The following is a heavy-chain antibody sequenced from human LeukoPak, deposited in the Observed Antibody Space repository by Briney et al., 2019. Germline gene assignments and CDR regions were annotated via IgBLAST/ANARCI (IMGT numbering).Heavy chain of an antibody. J-gene: IGHJ5*02. CDR3: ARDPLAAPTSRGWFDP. CDR1: GGTFTSYA. CDR2: IIPIFVTA. D-gene: IGHD6-6*01. Sequence: ASVKISCKASGGTFTSYAISWVRQAPGQGLEWMGGIIPIFVTANYAHKFQGRVTISTDESTSTAYMELSSMRSEDTAVYYCARDPLAAPTSRGWFDPWGQGTLVTVSS. V-gene: IGHV1-69*05.